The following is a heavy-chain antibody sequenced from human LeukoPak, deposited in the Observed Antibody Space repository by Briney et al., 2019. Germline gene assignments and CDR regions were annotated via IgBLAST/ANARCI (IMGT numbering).Heavy chain of an antibody. CDR3: ARQGDSGWYYFDY. Sequence: PSGTLSLTCAVSGGSISSSNWWSWVRQPQGKGLEWIGEIYHSGSTNYNPSLKSRVTISVDKSKNQFSLKLTSVTAADTAAYYCARQGDSGWYYFDYWGQGTLVTVSS. D-gene: IGHD6-19*01. V-gene: IGHV4-4*02. CDR1: GGSISSSNW. J-gene: IGHJ4*02. CDR2: IYHSGST.